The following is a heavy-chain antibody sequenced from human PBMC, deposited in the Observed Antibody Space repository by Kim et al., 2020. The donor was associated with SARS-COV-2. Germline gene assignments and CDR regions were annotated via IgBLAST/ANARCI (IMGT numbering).Heavy chain of an antibody. D-gene: IGHD3-22*01. Sequence: SETLSLTCTVSGGSISSGSYYWSWIRQPAGKGLEWIGRIYTSGSTNYNPSLKSRVTISVDTSKNQFSLKLSSVTAADTAVYYCARAPHTYYYDSSGSSKYYFTYWGQGTRVPVPS. J-gene: IGHJ4*02. CDR1: GGSISSGSYY. CDR3: ARAPHTYYYDSSGSSKYYFTY. V-gene: IGHV4-61*02. CDR2: IYTSGST.